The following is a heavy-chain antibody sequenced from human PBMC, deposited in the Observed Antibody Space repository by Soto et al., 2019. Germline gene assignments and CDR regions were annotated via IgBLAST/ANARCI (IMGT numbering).Heavy chain of an antibody. D-gene: IGHD2-2*01. J-gene: IGHJ4*02. CDR3: AKARCSTTNCYVPDY. Sequence: EVQLLESGGGLVQPGESLRLSCVASGSTFSTYTMSWVRQAPGKGLEWVSVISGSGGSPSYADSVQGRFSISRDNYRNTLYLQMNNLRGDDTAMYYCAKARCSTTNCYVPDYWGQGTLVTVSS. CDR1: GSTFSTYT. V-gene: IGHV3-23*01. CDR2: ISGSGGSP.